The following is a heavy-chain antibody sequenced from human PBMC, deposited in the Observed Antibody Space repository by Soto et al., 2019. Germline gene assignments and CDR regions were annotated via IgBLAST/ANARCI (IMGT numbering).Heavy chain of an antibody. CDR1: GYTFTGYY. D-gene: IGHD3-22*01. J-gene: IGHJ6*02. Sequence: ASVKVSCKASGYTFTGYYMHWVRQAPGQGLAWMGWINPNSGGTNYAQKFQGRVTMTRDTSISTAYMELSRLRSDDTAVYYCTTDRRGLLGPGYYYYYGMDVWGQGTTVTVSS. V-gene: IGHV1-2*02. CDR3: TTDRRGLLGPGYYYYYGMDV. CDR2: INPNSGGT.